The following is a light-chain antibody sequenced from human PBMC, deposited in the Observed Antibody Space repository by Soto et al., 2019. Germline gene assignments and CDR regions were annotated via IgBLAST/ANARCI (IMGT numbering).Light chain of an antibody. Sequence: EIVLTQSLDTLSLSPEETATLSCRASHSVSSYLAWYQQKPGQAPRLLIFDASTRATGIPARFSGSGSGTDFTLTISSLEPEDFAVYYCQHRSIWPVSFGQGTRLEIK. J-gene: IGKJ5*01. CDR1: HSVSSY. V-gene: IGKV3-11*01. CDR2: DAS. CDR3: QHRSIWPVS.